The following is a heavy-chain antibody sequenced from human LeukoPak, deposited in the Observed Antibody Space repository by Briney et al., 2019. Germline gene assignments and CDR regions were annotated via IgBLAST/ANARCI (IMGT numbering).Heavy chain of an antibody. D-gene: IGHD4-17*01. CDR3: VKEARSDGDYFDP. Sequence: GGSLRLSCGASGFTFDDYAMYWVRHAPGKGQEWVSGISWNSETIDYADSVKGRFTISRDNAKNFLYLQMNSLRPEDTALYYCVKEARSDGDYFDPWGQGTPVTVSS. V-gene: IGHV3-9*01. CDR2: ISWNSETI. J-gene: IGHJ5*02. CDR1: GFTFDDYA.